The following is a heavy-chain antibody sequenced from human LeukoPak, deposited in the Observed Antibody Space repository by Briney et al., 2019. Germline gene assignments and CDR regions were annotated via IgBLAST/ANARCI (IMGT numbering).Heavy chain of an antibody. Sequence: GASVKVSCKASGGTFSSYAISWVRQAPGQRLEWMGWINPANGITKYSQKFQGRVTITSDTSASTAHMELSGLRSEDAAVYYCVRLPGGLGRYYFEYWGQGTLVAVSS. CDR2: INPANGIT. D-gene: IGHD3-16*02. V-gene: IGHV1-3*01. J-gene: IGHJ4*02. CDR1: GGTFSSYA. CDR3: VRLPGGLGRYYFEY.